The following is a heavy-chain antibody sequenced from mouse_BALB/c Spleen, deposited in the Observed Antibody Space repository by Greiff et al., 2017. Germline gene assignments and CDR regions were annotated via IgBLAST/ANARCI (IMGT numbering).Heavy chain of an antibody. Sequence: DVKLQESGPGLVKPSQSLSLTCTVTGYSITSDYAWNWIRQFPGNKLEWMGYISYSGSTSYNPSLKSRISITRDTSKNQFFLQLNSVTTEDTATYYCARSPWFAYWGQGTLVTVSA. V-gene: IGHV3-2*02. CDR3: ARSPWFAY. CDR1: GYSITSDYA. CDR2: ISYSGST. J-gene: IGHJ3*01.